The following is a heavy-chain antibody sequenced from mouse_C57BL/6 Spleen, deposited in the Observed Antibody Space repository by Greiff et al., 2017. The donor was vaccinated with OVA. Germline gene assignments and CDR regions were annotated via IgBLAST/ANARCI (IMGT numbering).Heavy chain of an antibody. CDR3: ARGWDEGYAMDY. CDR2: IYPGDGDT. D-gene: IGHD4-1*01. V-gene: IGHV1-80*01. CDR1: GYAFSSYW. Sequence: QVQLQQSGAELVKPGASVKISCKASGYAFSSYWMNWVKQRPGKGLEWIGQIYPGDGDTNYNGKFKGKATLTADKSSSTAYMQLSSLTSEDSAVYFCARGWDEGYAMDYWGQGTSVTVSS. J-gene: IGHJ4*01.